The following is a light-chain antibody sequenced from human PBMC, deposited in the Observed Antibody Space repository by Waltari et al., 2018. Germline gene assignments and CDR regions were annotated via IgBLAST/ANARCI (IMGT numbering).Light chain of an antibody. Sequence: DIQMTQSPSTLSASVGDRVTITCRASQSFSNWLAWYQQKPGKAPKLLIYGASNLERGVPSRFSGSGSGTEFTLTISSLQPDDFATYYCQQYNTYSRDTFGQGTRLEI. CDR1: QSFSNW. J-gene: IGKJ2*01. CDR3: QQYNTYSRDT. V-gene: IGKV1-5*03. CDR2: GAS.